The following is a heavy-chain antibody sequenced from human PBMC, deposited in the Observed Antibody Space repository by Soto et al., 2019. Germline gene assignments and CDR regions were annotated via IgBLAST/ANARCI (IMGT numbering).Heavy chain of an antibody. J-gene: IGHJ4*02. V-gene: IGHV3-23*01. CDR1: GFTFSSYA. CDR3: ARGIAAAGPKLDY. D-gene: IGHD6-13*01. Sequence: GGSLRLSCAASGFTFSSYAMSWVRQAPGKGLEGVSAISGSGGSTYYADSVKGRFTISRGNSKNTLYLQMNSLGAEDTAVYYCARGIAAAGPKLDYWGQGTLVTVSS. CDR2: ISGSGGST.